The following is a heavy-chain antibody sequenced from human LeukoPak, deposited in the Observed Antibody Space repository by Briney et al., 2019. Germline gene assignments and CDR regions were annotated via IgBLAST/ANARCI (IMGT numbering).Heavy chain of an antibody. V-gene: IGHV3-74*01. Sequence: GGSLRLSCAASGFTFTSYWMHWVRQTPGKGLVWVSRINSDGSSTRYADSVKGRFTISRDNAKNTLYLQMNSLRAEDTAVYFCARDHPVRGVMIPFGYWGQGTRVTVSS. CDR2: INSDGSST. CDR1: GFTFTSYW. J-gene: IGHJ4*02. CDR3: ARDHPVRGVMIPFGY. D-gene: IGHD3-10*01.